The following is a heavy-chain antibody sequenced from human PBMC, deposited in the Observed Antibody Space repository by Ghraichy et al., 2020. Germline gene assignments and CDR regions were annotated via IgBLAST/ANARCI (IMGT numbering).Heavy chain of an antibody. D-gene: IGHD4-11*01. CDR1: GYTFTSYA. V-gene: IGHV1-3*01. J-gene: IGHJ5*02. Sequence: ASVKVSCKASGYTFTSYAMHWVRQAPGQRLEWMGWINAGNGNTKYSQKFQGRVTITRDTSASTAYMELSSLRSEDTAVYYCARVAGGYSNYERWFDPWGQGTLVTVSS. CDR2: INAGNGNT. CDR3: ARVAGGYSNYERWFDP.